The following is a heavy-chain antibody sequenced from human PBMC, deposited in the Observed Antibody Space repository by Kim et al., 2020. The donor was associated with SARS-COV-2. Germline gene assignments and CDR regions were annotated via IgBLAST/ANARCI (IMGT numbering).Heavy chain of an antibody. D-gene: IGHD5-12*01. V-gene: IGHV1-18*01. CDR2: ISAYNGNT. J-gene: IGHJ4*02. CDR3: ARVRPWISPPDYFDY. CDR1: GYTFTSYG. Sequence: ASVKVSCKASGYTFTSYGISWVRQAPGQGLEWMGWISAYNGNTNYAQKLQGRVTMTTDTSTSTAYMELRSLRSDDTAVYYCARVRPWISPPDYFDYWGQGTLVTVSS.